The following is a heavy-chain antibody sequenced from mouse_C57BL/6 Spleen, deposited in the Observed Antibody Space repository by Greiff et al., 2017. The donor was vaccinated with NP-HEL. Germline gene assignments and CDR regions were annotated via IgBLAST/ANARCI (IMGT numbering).Heavy chain of an antibody. J-gene: IGHJ2*01. CDR2: IYPRSGNT. Sequence: QVQLQQSGAELARPGASVKLSCKASGYTFTSYGISWVKQRTGQGLEWIGEIYPRSGNTYYNEKFKGKATLTADKSSSTAYMELRSLTSEDSAVYFCARRGYYGSSYGDCWGQGATVTVS. V-gene: IGHV1-81*01. CDR3: ARRGYYGSSYGDC. CDR1: GYTFTSYG. D-gene: IGHD1-1*01.